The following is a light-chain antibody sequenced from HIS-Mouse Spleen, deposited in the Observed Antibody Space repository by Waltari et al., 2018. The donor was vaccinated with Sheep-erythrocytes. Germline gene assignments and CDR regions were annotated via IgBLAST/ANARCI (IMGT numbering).Light chain of an antibody. V-gene: IGKV3-11*01. Sequence: EIVLTQSPATLSLSPGERATLSCRASQSVSSYLAWYQQKPGQAPRLLIYDASNRATGIPARFSGSGSGTDFTLTISILEPEDFAVYYCQQRSNWLTFGGGTK. CDR3: QQRSNWLT. J-gene: IGKJ4*01. CDR2: DAS. CDR1: QSVSSY.